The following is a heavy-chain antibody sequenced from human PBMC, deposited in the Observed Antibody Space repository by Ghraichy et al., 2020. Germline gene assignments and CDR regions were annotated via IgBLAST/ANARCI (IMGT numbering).Heavy chain of an antibody. V-gene: IGHV3-23*01. CDR1: GFTFSSYA. D-gene: IGHD3-3*01. Sequence: GGSLRLSCAASGFTFSSYAMSWVRQAPGKGLEWVSAISGSGGSTYYADSVKGRFTTSRDNSKNTLYLQMNSLRAEDTAVYYCAKDRYYDFWSGSPNWFDPWGQGTLVTVSS. CDR3: AKDRYYDFWSGSPNWFDP. J-gene: IGHJ5*02. CDR2: ISGSGGST.